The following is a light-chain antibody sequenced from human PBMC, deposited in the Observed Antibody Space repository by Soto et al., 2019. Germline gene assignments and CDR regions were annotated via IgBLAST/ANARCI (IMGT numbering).Light chain of an antibody. CDR1: SSDVGRYNY. Sequence: QSVLTQPASVSGSPGQSITTSCTGSSSDVGRYNYVSWYQHHPGKAPKLMIYEVSNRPSGVSNRFSGSKSGNTASLTISGLQAEDEADYHCSSYTNSSTLYVFGTGTKVTVL. CDR2: EVS. V-gene: IGLV2-14*01. CDR3: SSYTNSSTLYV. J-gene: IGLJ1*01.